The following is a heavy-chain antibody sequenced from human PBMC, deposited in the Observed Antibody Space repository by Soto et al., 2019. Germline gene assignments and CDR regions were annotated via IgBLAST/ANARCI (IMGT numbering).Heavy chain of an antibody. D-gene: IGHD3-22*01. J-gene: IGHJ2*01. V-gene: IGHV3-23*01. CDR2: ISGSGGST. CDR3: ATTYYYDSSGYYYSPRGYFDL. CDR1: GFAFSSYA. Sequence: EVQLLESGGGLVQPGGSLRLSCAASGFAFSSYAMSWVRQAPGKGLEWVSAISGSGGSTYYADSVKGRFTISRDNSKHTLYLQMNSLRAEDTAVYYCATTYYYDSSGYYYSPRGYFDLWGRGTLVTVSS.